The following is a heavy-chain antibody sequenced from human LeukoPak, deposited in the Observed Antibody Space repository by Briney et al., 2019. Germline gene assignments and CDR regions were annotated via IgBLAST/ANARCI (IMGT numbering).Heavy chain of an antibody. Sequence: GESLKISCKGSGYSFTSDWIAWVRQMPGKGLEWMGLIYPGDSDARYSPSFQGQVTKSVDKSITTAYLQWSSLKTSDTAMYYCARLGDASGYFYGGPWGQGTLVTVSS. CDR1: GYSFTSDW. CDR3: ARLGDASGYFYGGP. V-gene: IGHV5-51*01. CDR2: IYPGDSDA. D-gene: IGHD3-22*01. J-gene: IGHJ5*02.